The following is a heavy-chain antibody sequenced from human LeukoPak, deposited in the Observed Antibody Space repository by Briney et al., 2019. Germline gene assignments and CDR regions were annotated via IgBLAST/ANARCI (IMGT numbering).Heavy chain of an antibody. CDR2: IYYSGST. J-gene: IGHJ4*02. V-gene: IGHV4-59*08. CDR1: GGSISSYY. Sequence: SETLSLTCTVSGGSISSYYWSWIRQPPGKGLEWIGYIYYSGSTNYNPSLKSRVTISVDTSKNQFSLKLSSVTAAGTAVYYCARHRSWSPKGFDYWGQGTLVTVSS. D-gene: IGHD1-1*01. CDR3: ARHRSWSPKGFDY.